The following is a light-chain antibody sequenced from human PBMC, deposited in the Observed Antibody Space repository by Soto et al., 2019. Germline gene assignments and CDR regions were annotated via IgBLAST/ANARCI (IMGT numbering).Light chain of an antibody. CDR2: EVT. CDR3: SSFASSNTWV. Sequence: QSALTQPPSASGSPGQSVTISCTGTSSDVGAYNYVSWYQQHAGKAPKLVIYEVTKRPSGVPDRFSGSKSANPASLTVSGLQAEDEGDYYCSSFASSNTWVFGGGTKLTVL. V-gene: IGLV2-8*01. J-gene: IGLJ3*02. CDR1: SSDVGAYNY.